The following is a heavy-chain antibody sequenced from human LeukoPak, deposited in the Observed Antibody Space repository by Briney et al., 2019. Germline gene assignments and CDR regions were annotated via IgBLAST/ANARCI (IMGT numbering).Heavy chain of an antibody. J-gene: IGHJ5*02. CDR3: ARVRRITIFGVAPRGWFDP. D-gene: IGHD3-3*01. V-gene: IGHV4-34*01. Sequence: SETLSLTCAVYGGSFSGYYWSWIRQPPGKGLEWIGEINHSGSTNYNPSLKSRVTISVDTSKNQFSLKLSSVTAADTAVYYCARVRRITIFGVAPRGWFDPWGQGTLVTVSS. CDR1: GGSFSGYY. CDR2: INHSGST.